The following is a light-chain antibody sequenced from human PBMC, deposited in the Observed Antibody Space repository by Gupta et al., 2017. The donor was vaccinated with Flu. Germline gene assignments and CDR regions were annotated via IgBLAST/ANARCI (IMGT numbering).Light chain of an antibody. CDR1: QSVGTY. J-gene: IGKJ3*01. Sequence: GTLALSPGERATLSCRASQSVGTYLAWYQHKPGQAPRLLIYDASNRATGIPGRFSGSGSGTDFTLTISSREPEDFAVYYCQQRGNWPPFTFGPGTKVDMK. CDR2: DAS. V-gene: IGKV3-11*01. CDR3: QQRGNWPPFT.